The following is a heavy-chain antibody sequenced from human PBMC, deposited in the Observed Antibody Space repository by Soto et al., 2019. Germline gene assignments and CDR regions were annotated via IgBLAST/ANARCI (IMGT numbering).Heavy chain of an antibody. Sequence: SETLSLTCTVSGGSISSGGYYWSWIRQHPGKGLEWIGYIYYSGSTYYNPSLKSRVTISVDTSKNQFSLKLSSVTAADTAVYYCARTPLSYSGYASHWFDPWGQGTLVTVSS. CDR3: ARTPLSYSGYASHWFDP. D-gene: IGHD5-12*01. CDR1: GGSISSGGYY. CDR2: IYYSGST. V-gene: IGHV4-31*03. J-gene: IGHJ5*02.